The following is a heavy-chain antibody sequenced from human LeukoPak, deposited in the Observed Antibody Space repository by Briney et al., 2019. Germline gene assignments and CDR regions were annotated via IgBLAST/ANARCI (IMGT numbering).Heavy chain of an antibody. D-gene: IGHD4-17*01. CDR3: ARDPPEYDYGDYYYGMDV. CDR1: GFTFSSYG. V-gene: IGHV3-30*02. J-gene: IGHJ6*02. Sequence: PGGSLRLSCAASGFTFSSYGMHWVRQAPGKGLEWVAFIRYDGSNKYYADSVKGRFTISRDNAKNSLYLQMNSLRAEDTAVYYCARDPPEYDYGDYYYGMDVWGQGTTVTVSS. CDR2: IRYDGSNK.